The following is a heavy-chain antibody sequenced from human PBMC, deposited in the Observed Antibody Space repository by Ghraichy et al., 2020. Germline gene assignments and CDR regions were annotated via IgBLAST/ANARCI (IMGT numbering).Heavy chain of an antibody. Sequence: SETLSLTCTVSGGSISSGSYYWSWIRQPAGKGLEWIGRIYTSGSTNYNPSLKSRVTMSVDTSKNQFSLKLSSVTAADTAVYYCARTQYYYDSSGYYGGNYYYYMDVWGKGTTVPVFS. D-gene: IGHD3-22*01. CDR2: IYTSGST. J-gene: IGHJ6*03. CDR1: GGSISSGSYY. V-gene: IGHV4-61*02. CDR3: ARTQYYYDSSGYYGGNYYYYMDV.